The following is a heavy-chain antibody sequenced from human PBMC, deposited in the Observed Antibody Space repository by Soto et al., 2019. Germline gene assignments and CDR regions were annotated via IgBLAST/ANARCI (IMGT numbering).Heavy chain of an antibody. D-gene: IGHD1-26*01. CDR3: ARGGYSGSYYGSTIYFDY. J-gene: IGHJ4*02. CDR1: GGSISSSNW. CDR2: IYHSGST. Sequence: SETLSLTCAVSGGSISSSNWWSWVRQPPGKGLEWIGEIYHSGSTNYNPSLKSRVTISVDKSKNQFSLKLSSVTAADTAVYYCARGGYSGSYYGSTIYFDYWGQGTLVTVSS. V-gene: IGHV4-4*02.